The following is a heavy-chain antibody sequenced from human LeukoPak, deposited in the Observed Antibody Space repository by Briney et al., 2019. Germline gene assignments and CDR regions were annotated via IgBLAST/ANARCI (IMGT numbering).Heavy chain of an antibody. D-gene: IGHD3-10*01. V-gene: IGHV4-38-2*02. CDR2: IYYSGST. CDR3: ARLTKNDSGSFRFGKKKMGYMDV. Sequence: PSETLSLTCTVSGYSISSGYYWGWIRQPPGKGLEWIGSIYYSGSTYYNPSLKSRVTISGDKSKNQLSLKLSSVTAADRAVFYCARLTKNDSGSFRFGKKKMGYMDVWGKGTTVTISS. CDR1: GYSISSGYY. J-gene: IGHJ6*03.